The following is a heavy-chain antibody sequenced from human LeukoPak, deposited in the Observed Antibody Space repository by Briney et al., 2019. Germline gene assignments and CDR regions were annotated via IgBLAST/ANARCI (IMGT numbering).Heavy chain of an antibody. CDR1: GGSITSGNYY. CDR2: IFYTGST. V-gene: IGHV4-30-4*01. J-gene: IGHJ5*02. Sequence: SETLSLTCTVSGGSITSGNYYWSWIRQPPGKGLEWIGYIFYTGSTNYSPSLKSRVSISVDTFKNQFSLKLSSVTAADTAVYHCARKYPDHWFDPWGQGTLVTVSS. D-gene: IGHD6-6*01. CDR3: ARKYPDHWFDP.